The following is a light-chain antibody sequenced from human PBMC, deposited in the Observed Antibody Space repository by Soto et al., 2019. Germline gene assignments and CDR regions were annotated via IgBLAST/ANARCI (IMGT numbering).Light chain of an antibody. CDR2: DAT. CDR1: QSVSSY. J-gene: IGKJ3*01. Sequence: EIVLTQSPATLSLSPGERATLSCRASQSVSSYLAWYQQKPGQAPRLLFYDATNTATGIPARFSGSGSGTDFTLTISSLEPEAFAVYYCQQRSNWPGITFGPATKVDIK. CDR3: QQRSNWPGIT. V-gene: IGKV3-11*01.